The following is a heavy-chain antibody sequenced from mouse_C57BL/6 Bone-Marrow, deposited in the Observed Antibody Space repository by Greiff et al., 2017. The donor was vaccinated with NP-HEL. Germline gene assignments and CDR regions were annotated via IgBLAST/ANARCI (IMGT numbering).Heavy chain of an antibody. D-gene: IGHD1-1*01. V-gene: IGHV1-50*01. Sequence: QVQLQQPGAELVKPGASVKLSCKASGYTFTSYWMQWVKQRPGQGLEWIGEIDTSDSYNNYNQKFKGKATLTVDTSSSTAYMQHSSLTSEDSAVYYCARKTTVVADYWGQGTTLTVSS. J-gene: IGHJ2*01. CDR2: IDTSDSYN. CDR1: GYTFTSYW. CDR3: ARKTTVVADY.